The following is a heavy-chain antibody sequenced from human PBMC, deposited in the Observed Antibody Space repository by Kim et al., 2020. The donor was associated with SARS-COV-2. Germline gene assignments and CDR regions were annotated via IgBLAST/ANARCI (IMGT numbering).Heavy chain of an antibody. J-gene: IGHJ4*02. CDR1: GYSFTSYW. D-gene: IGHD3-22*01. Sequence: GESLKISCKGSGYSFTSYWIGWVRQMPGKGLEWMGIIYPGDSDTRYSPSFQGQVTISADKSISTAYLQWSSLKASDTAMYYCARSGPAYYYDSSGYYCYYWGQGTLVTVSS. CDR3: ARSGPAYYYDSSGYYCYY. V-gene: IGHV5-51*01. CDR2: IYPGDSDT.